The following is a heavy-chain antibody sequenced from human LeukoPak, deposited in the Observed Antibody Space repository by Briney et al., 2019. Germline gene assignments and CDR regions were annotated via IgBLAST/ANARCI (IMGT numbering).Heavy chain of an antibody. J-gene: IGHJ4*02. Sequence: SETLSLTCTVSGGSICSRSHYWSWLRQPAGEGLEWIGRIDTSGSTNYNPSLKSRVTISVDPSENQFSLRLSSVTAADTAVYYCARVIHAWYYFDYWGQGILVTVSS. V-gene: IGHV4-61*02. CDR2: IDTSGST. CDR3: ARVIHAWYYFDY. CDR1: GGSICSRSHY. D-gene: IGHD2-2*01.